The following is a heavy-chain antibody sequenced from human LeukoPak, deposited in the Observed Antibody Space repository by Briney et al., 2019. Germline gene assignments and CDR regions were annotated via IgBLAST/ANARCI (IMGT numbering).Heavy chain of an antibody. J-gene: IGHJ3*02. CDR2: ISAYNGNT. D-gene: IGHD4-17*01. CDR3: ARPGLDPITVTGDDAFDI. CDR1: GYTFTSYG. Sequence: ASVKVSCKASGYTFTSYGISWVRQAPGQGLEWMGWISAYNGNTNYAQKLQGRVTMTTDTSTSTAYMELRSLRSDDTAVYYCARPGLDPITVTGDDAFDIWGQGTMVTVSS. V-gene: IGHV1-18*01.